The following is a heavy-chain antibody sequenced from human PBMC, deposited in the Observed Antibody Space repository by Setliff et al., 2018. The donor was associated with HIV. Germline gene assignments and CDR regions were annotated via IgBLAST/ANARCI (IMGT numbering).Heavy chain of an antibody. J-gene: IGHJ4*02. V-gene: IGHV3-15*01. D-gene: IGHD3-22*01. CDR1: GVTFTQTW. CDR2: LKSDADGGTA. CDR3: ATTVWGSTLYYGSSAYYYYFDY. Sequence: GSLRLSCTTSGVTFTQTWMSWVRQAPGRGLEWVGRLKSDADGGTADYTASVKGRFTMSRDDSKNTFYLQMNSLKTEDTAVYYCATTVWGSTLYYGSSAYYYYFDYWGQGTLVTVPQ.